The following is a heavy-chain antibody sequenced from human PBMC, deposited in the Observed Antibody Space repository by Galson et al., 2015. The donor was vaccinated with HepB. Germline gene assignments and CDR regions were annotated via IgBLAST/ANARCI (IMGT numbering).Heavy chain of an antibody. Sequence: CAISRDSVSSNSVAWSWIRQSPSRGLEWLGTTYFRSKWYLDYSVSMKSRIIITPDTSKNQFSLQLNFVTPEDTAVYYCVRGQSRTYNIWGQGTMVTVSS. V-gene: IGHV6-1*01. J-gene: IGHJ3*02. D-gene: IGHD3-16*01. CDR1: RDSVSSNSVA. CDR2: TYFRSKWYL. CDR3: VRGQSRTYNI.